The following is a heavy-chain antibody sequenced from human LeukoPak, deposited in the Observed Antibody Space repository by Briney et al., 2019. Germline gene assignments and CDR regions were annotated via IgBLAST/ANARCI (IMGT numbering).Heavy chain of an antibody. Sequence: PVASVKVSCKASGYTFNNYYMHWVRQAPRQGLEWMGWINPKSGATNYAQKFQGRVTMTRDTTISTAYMELRRLRSDDTAVYYCAREGPTYNWKRDWFDPWGQGTLVTVSS. CDR3: AREGPTYNWKRDWFDP. CDR1: GYTFNNYY. J-gene: IGHJ5*02. V-gene: IGHV1-2*02. CDR2: INPKSGAT. D-gene: IGHD1-20*01.